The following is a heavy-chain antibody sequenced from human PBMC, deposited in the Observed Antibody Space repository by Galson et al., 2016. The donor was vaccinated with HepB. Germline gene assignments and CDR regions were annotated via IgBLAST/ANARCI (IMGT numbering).Heavy chain of an antibody. D-gene: IGHD3-16*01. Sequence: SAISCDSVSNNTVACNWIRQSRSRALEWLGRICYRSECYNDNAVAVASRVTINPDTSKNHSSPQLNSVTHEDTAVYYCARVQMMGRGLDLWGQGTTVTVSS. V-gene: IGHV6-1*01. CDR1: CDSVSNNTVA. CDR3: ARVQMMGRGLDL. J-gene: IGHJ6*01. CDR2: ICYRSECYN.